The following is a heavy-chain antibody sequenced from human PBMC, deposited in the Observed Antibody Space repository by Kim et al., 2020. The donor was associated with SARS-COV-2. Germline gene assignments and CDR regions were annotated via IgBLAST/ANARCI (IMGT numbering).Heavy chain of an antibody. D-gene: IGHD6-19*01. CDR3: ASQHTSRSGWYVVVDY. Sequence: SETLSLTCAVYGGSFSGYYWSWIRQPPGKGLEWIGEINHSGSTNYNPSLKSRVTISVDTSKNQFSLKLSSVTAADTAVYYCASQHTSRSGWYVVVDYWGQGTLVTVSS. V-gene: IGHV4-34*01. CDR1: GGSFSGYY. J-gene: IGHJ4*02. CDR2: INHSGST.